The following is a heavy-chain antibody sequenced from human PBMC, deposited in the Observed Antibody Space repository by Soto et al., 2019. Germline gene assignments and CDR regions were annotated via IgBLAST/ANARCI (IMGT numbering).Heavy chain of an antibody. V-gene: IGHV1-69*01. D-gene: IGHD3-22*01. J-gene: IGHJ4*02. Sequence: KVSCKASGGTFSSYAISWVRQAPGQGLEWMGGIIPIFGTANYAQKFQGRVTITADESTSTAYMELSSLRSEDTAVYYCASRRPFYDSSGYFDYWGQGTLVTVSS. CDR3: ASRRPFYDSSGYFDY. CDR1: GGTFSSYA. CDR2: IIPIFGTA.